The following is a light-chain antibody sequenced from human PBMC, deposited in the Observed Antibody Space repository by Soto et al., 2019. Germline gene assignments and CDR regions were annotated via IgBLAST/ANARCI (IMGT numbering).Light chain of an antibody. Sequence: QSALTQPASVSASPGQSITISCTGTSSDVGGSNFVSWYQQHPGKPPKLIIYDVATRPSGVSNRFSGSKSGYTASLTISGLQAEDEADYYCSFYSISRTLVFGGGTKLTVL. CDR3: SFYSISRTLV. CDR1: SSDVGGSNF. J-gene: IGLJ2*01. CDR2: DVA. V-gene: IGLV2-14*03.